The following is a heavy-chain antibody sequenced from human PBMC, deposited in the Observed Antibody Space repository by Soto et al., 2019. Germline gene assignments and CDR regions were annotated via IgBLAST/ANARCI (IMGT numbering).Heavy chain of an antibody. J-gene: IGHJ6*03. Sequence: GYTFTSYYMHWVRQAPGQGLEWMGIINPSGGSTSYAQKFQGRVTMTRDTSTSTVYMELSSLSSEDTAVYYCARGSGDDFWSGYYYYYYYMDVWGKGTTVTVSS. CDR1: GYTFTSYY. CDR2: INPSGGST. D-gene: IGHD3-3*01. CDR3: ARGSGDDFWSGYYYYYYYMDV. V-gene: IGHV1-46*03.